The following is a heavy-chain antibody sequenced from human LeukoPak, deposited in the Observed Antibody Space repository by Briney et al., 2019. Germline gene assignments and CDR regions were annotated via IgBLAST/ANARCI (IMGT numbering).Heavy chain of an antibody. D-gene: IGHD5-12*01. Sequence: GASVKVSCKASGYTFTSYYMHWVRQAPGQGREWMGWINAGNGNTKYSQKFQGRVTITRDTSASTAYMGLSSLRSEDTAVYYCARDTSGYDYYFDYWGQGTLVTASS. V-gene: IGHV1-3*01. CDR3: ARDTSGYDYYFDY. CDR1: GYTFTSYY. J-gene: IGHJ4*02. CDR2: INAGNGNT.